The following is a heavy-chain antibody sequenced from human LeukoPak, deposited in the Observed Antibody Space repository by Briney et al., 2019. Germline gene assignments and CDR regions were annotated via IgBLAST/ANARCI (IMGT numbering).Heavy chain of an antibody. J-gene: IGHJ4*02. Sequence: GGSLRLSCAAPGFTFSNYWRHGVAKHPGRGWVGVSLLNTDGSILTYADSVKGRVTISRDNARNTLYLQMNSLRAEDSAVYYCARSMGIAVSRNSNFDYWGQGILVTVSS. V-gene: IGHV3-74*01. CDR2: LNTDGSIL. CDR3: ARSMGIAVSRNSNFDY. D-gene: IGHD6-19*01. CDR1: GFTFSNYW.